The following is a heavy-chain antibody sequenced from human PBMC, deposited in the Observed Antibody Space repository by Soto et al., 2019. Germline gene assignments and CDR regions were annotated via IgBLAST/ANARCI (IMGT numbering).Heavy chain of an antibody. CDR3: AKDRSYYDSSGGFS. D-gene: IGHD3-22*01. Sequence: PGGSLRLSCAASGFTFSSYSMNWVRQAPGKGLEWVSSISSSSSYIYYADSVKGRFTISRDNAKNSLYLQMNSLRAEDTAVYYCAKDRSYYDSSGGFSWGQGTLVTVSS. CDR2: ISSSSSYI. V-gene: IGHV3-21*03. J-gene: IGHJ4*02. CDR1: GFTFSSYS.